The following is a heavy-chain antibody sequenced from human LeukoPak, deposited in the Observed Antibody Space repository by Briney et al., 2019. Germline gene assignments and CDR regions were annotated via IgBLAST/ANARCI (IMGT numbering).Heavy chain of an antibody. CDR3: ARRGGYEHFDY. V-gene: IGHV3-33*01. CDR1: GFTFSSYG. CDR2: IWYDGSNK. Sequence: GGSLRLSCAASGFTFSSYGMHWVRQAPGKGLEWVALIWYDGSNKYYADSVKGRFTISRDNSKNTLYPQMNSLRAEDTAVYYCARRGGYEHFDYWGPGTLVTVSS. D-gene: IGHD5-12*01. J-gene: IGHJ4*02.